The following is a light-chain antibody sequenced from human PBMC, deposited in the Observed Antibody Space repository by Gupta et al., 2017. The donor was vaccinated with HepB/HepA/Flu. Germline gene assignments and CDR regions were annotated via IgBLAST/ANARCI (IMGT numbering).Light chain of an antibody. CDR1: QEISNF. Sequence: DIQLTQSPSFLSASVGDRVTIACRAGQEISNFLAWYQQKPGKAPQLLIYAASTLESGVPSRFSGSGSGTEFTLTISSPQPEDVAGYYCLQVNNYPETFGQGTKVEIK. J-gene: IGKJ1*01. CDR3: LQVNNYPET. V-gene: IGKV1-9*01. CDR2: AAS.